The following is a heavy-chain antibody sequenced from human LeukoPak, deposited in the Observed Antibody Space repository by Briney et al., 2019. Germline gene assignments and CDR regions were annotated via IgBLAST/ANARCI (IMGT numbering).Heavy chain of an antibody. CDR3: VTGPFDY. CDR1: GFSFRDYG. J-gene: IGHJ4*02. V-gene: IGHV3-7*01. D-gene: IGHD3-10*01. Sequence: GGSLRLSCAASGFSFRDYGMHWVRRTPGKGLEWVANIQQDGSEQYYVDSVKGRFTISRDNAKNSLYLQMNSLRAGDTAVYYCVTGPFDYWGQGTLVTVSS. CDR2: IQQDGSEQ.